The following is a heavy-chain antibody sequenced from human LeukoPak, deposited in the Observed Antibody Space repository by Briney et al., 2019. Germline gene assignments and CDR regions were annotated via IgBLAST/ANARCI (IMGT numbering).Heavy chain of an antibody. Sequence: GRSLRLSCAASGFAFSSYDMHWVRQAPGKGLEWVAVISYDGSDKYYVDSVKGRFTISRDNSKNTLYLQMNSLKAENAAVYYCARVLSGSYDNYFDYWGQGTLVTVSS. CDR2: ISYDGSDK. CDR3: ARVLSGSYDNYFDY. D-gene: IGHD1-26*01. J-gene: IGHJ4*02. CDR1: GFAFSSYD. V-gene: IGHV3-30*03.